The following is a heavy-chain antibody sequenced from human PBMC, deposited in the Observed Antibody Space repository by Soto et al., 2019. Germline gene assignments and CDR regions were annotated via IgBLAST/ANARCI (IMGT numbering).Heavy chain of an antibody. Sequence: QVQLVESGGGLVKPGGSLRLSCAASGFTFSDSFMSWSRQTPGKGLEWLSYISGRDGNIYYADSVRGRFTISRDNAKNLGCVQMNDMRGGDRAVFYCAGDHGPNPRAVWGKGTTVTVPP. J-gene: IGHJ6*04. CDR1: GFTFSDSF. CDR3: AGDHGPNPRAV. V-gene: IGHV3-11*01. CDR2: ISGRDGNI.